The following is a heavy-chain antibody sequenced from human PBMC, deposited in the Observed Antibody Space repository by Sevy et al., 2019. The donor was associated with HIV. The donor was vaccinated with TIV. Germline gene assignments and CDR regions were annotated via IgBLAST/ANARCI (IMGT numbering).Heavy chain of an antibody. CDR3: ARGQLLQFLEWPSYGLDV. V-gene: IGHV3-74*01. CDR2: INSHGTIT. J-gene: IGHJ6*02. Sequence: GGSLRLSCAVSGFTFSSHWMFWVRQAPGKGLVWVSHINSHGTITNYADSVKGRFAISRDNTKNTIYLQMNSLRAEDTAVYYCARGQLLQFLEWPSYGLDVWGQGTTLTVSS. CDR1: GFTFSSHW. D-gene: IGHD3-3*01.